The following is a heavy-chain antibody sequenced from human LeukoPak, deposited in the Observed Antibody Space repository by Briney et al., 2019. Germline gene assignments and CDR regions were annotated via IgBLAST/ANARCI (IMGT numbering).Heavy chain of an antibody. Sequence: GASVKVSCKASGYIFTSYTMNWVRQAPGQRLEWMGWINAGTGNTKYSQKFQGRVTITRDTSASTAYMELSSLRSEDTAVYYCAILWFGEMDVWGKGTTVTVSS. CDR3: AILWFGEMDV. CDR2: INAGTGNT. D-gene: IGHD3-10*01. V-gene: IGHV1-3*01. CDR1: GYIFTSYT. J-gene: IGHJ6*04.